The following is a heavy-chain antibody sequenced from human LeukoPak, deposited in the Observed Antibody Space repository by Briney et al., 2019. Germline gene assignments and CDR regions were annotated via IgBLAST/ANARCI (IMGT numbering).Heavy chain of an antibody. D-gene: IGHD2-15*01. CDR2: IYYSGST. J-gene: IGHJ4*02. Sequence: SETLSLTCTVSGGSISSYYWSRIRQPPGKGLEWIGYIYYSGSTNYNPSLKSRVTISVDTSKNQFSLKLSSVTAADTAVYYCARGDPYCSGGSCYDYWGQGTLVTVSS. CDR1: GGSISSYY. CDR3: ARGDPYCSGGSCYDY. V-gene: IGHV4-59*01.